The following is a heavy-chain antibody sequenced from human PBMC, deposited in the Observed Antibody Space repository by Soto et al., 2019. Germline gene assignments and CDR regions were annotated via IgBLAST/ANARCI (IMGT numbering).Heavy chain of an antibody. V-gene: IGHV3-66*01. CDR1: GFTVSNNY. Sequence: GGSLRLSCAASGFTVSNNYMIWVRQAPGKGLECVSVLFAAGNTYYSEHFQGRVTFTRDTSAGTVYMQLSSLTSEDTAVYYCARDDSGFSGSHYIDYFNYWGQGALVTVSS. J-gene: IGHJ4*02. CDR3: ARDDSGFSGSHYIDYFNY. CDR2: LFAAGNT. D-gene: IGHD1-26*01.